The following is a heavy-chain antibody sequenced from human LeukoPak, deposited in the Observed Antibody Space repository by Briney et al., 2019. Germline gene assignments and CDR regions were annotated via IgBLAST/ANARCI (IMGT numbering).Heavy chain of an antibody. CDR1: GGTFTGYD. CDR2: MNPNSGNT. CDR3: ARGAYSSGWYFSYYYYYGMDV. V-gene: IGHV1-8*01. Sequence: ASVKVSCKASGGTFTGYDINWVRQATGQGLEWMGWMNPNSGNTGYAQKFQGRVTTTRNTSISTAYMELSSLRSEDTAVYYCARGAYSSGWYFSYYYYYGMDVWGQETTVTVSS. J-gene: IGHJ6*02. D-gene: IGHD6-19*01.